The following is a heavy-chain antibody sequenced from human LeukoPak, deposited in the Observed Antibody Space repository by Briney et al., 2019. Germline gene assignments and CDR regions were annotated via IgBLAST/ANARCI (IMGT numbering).Heavy chain of an antibody. D-gene: IGHD3-22*01. J-gene: IGHJ4*02. CDR2: IYTSGST. Sequence: SETLSLTCTVSGGSISSYYWSWIRQPAGKGLEWIGRIYTSGSTNYNPSLKSRVTMSVDTSKNQFSLKLSSVTAADTAVYYCARASYDSSGYYYYVDYWGQGALVTVSS. CDR3: ARASYDSSGYYYYVDY. V-gene: IGHV4-4*07. CDR1: GGSISSYY.